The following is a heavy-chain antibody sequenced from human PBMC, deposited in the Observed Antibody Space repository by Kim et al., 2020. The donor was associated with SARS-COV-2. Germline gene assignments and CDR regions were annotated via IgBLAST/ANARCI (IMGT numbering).Heavy chain of an antibody. J-gene: IGHJ5*02. V-gene: IGHV3-21*01. CDR3: ATLSIVRGVNENWFDP. CDR2: ISSSSSYI. CDR1: GFTFSSYS. D-gene: IGHD3-10*02. Sequence: GGSLRLSCAVSGFTFSSYSMNWVRQAPGKGLEWVSSISSSSSYIYYADSVKGRFTISRDNAKNSLYLQMNSLRAEDTAVYYCATLSIVRGVNENWFDPWGQGTLVTVSS.